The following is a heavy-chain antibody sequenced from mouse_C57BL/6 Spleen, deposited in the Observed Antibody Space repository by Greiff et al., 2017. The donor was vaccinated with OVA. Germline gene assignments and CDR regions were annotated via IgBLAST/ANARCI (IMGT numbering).Heavy chain of an antibody. D-gene: IGHD2-3*01. V-gene: IGHV1-26*01. J-gene: IGHJ2*01. CDR1: GYTFTDYY. Sequence: VQLQQSGPELVKPGASVKISCKASGYTFTDYYMNWVKQSHGKSLEWIGDINPNNGGTSYNQKFKGKATLTVDKSSSTAYMELRSLTSEDSAVYYCARSEGLLYYFDYWGQGTTLTVSS. CDR2: INPNNGGT. CDR3: ARSEGLLYYFDY.